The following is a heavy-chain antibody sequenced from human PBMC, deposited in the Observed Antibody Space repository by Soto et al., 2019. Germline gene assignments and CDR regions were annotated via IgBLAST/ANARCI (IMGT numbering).Heavy chain of an antibody. J-gene: IGHJ5*02. CDR2: ISSSGSTI. V-gene: IGHV3-48*03. CDR3: ARDQSVTSSGGYYYDLYNWFDP. Sequence: EVQLVESGGGLVQPGGSLRLSCAASGFTFSSYEMNWVRQDPGKGLEWVSYISSSGSTIYYADSVNGRFTISRDNAKNSLYLQMNSLRAEDTAVYYCARDQSVTSSGGYYYDLYNWFDPWGQGTLVTVSS. D-gene: IGHD3-22*01. CDR1: GFTFSSYE.